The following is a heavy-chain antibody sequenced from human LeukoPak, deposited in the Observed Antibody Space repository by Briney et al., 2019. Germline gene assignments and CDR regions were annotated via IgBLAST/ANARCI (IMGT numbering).Heavy chain of an antibody. Sequence: ASVKVSCKASGYTFTSYGISWVRQAPGQGLEWMGWISAYNGNTNYAQKLQGRVTMTTDTSTSTAYTELRSLRSDDTAVYYCAREVWFGELSERTLDYWGQGTLVTVSS. CDR1: GYTFTSYG. CDR2: ISAYNGNT. V-gene: IGHV1-18*01. D-gene: IGHD3-10*01. J-gene: IGHJ4*02. CDR3: AREVWFGELSERTLDY.